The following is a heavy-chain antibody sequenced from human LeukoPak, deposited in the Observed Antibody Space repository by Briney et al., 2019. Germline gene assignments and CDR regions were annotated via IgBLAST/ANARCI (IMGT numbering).Heavy chain of an antibody. J-gene: IGHJ6*02. V-gene: IGHV1-8*01. CDR3: ARGAIFGVTPRGYGMDV. D-gene: IGHD3-3*01. CDR2: MNHNNGGT. CDR1: GYTFTLYD. Sequence: ASVKVSCKASGYTFTLYDINWVRHAPGQGLEWVGCMNHNNGGTVYAQKYQGRVTMTRDTSTGTLYMELNSLRSEDTAVYYCARGAIFGVTPRGYGMDVWGQGTTVTVSS.